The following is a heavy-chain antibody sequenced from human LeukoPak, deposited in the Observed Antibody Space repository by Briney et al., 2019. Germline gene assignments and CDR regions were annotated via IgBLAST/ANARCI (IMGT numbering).Heavy chain of an antibody. CDR2: ISGSGGST. V-gene: IGHV3-23*01. Sequence: GGSLRLSCAASGFTFNSYAMSWVRQAPGKGLEWVSAISGSGGSTYYADSVKGRFTISRDNSKNTLYLQMNSLRAEDTAVYYCAKDLTGGNSPFDYWGQGTLVTVSS. D-gene: IGHD4-23*01. CDR1: GFTFNSYA. CDR3: AKDLTGGNSPFDY. J-gene: IGHJ4*02.